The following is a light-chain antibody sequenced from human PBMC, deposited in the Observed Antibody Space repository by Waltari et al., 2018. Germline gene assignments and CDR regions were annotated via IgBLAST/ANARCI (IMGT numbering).Light chain of an antibody. V-gene: IGKV3-20*01. CDR3: QQYGSSPLFT. Sequence: EVVLTQSPGTLSLSPGERATLSCRASQSVSSSYLAWYQQNPGQAPRLLIPGSSSRATGIPDRFSGSGSGTDFTLTISRLEPEDFAVYYCQQYGSSPLFTFGPGTKVDVK. J-gene: IGKJ3*01. CDR1: QSVSSSY. CDR2: GSS.